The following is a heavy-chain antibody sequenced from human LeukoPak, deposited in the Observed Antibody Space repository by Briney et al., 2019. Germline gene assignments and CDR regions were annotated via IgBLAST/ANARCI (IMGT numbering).Heavy chain of an antibody. D-gene: IGHD4-17*01. CDR2: IYTSGST. V-gene: IGHV4-4*09. CDR1: GGSISSYY. J-gene: IGHJ6*03. Sequence: SETLSLTCTVSGGSISSYYWSWIRQPPGKGLEWIGYIYTSGSTNYNPSLKSRVTISVDTSKNQFSLKLSSVTAADTAVYYCARQVSYDYYYYCYMDVWGKGTTVTVSS. CDR3: ARQVSYDYYYYCYMDV.